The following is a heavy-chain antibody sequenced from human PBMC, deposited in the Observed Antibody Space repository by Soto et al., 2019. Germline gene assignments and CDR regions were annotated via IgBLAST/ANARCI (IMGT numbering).Heavy chain of an antibody. CDR3: ARHRYYYDSSGYYPNWFDP. V-gene: IGHV4-39*01. CDR2: IYYSGST. D-gene: IGHD3-22*01. J-gene: IGHJ5*02. Sequence: QLQLQESGPGLVKPSETLSLTCTVSGGSISSSSYYWGWIRQPPGKGLEWIGSIYYSGSTYYNPSLKSRVTISVDTTKNQFSLKLSSVTAADTALYYCARHRYYYDSSGYYPNWFDPWGQGTLVTVSS. CDR1: GGSISSSSYY.